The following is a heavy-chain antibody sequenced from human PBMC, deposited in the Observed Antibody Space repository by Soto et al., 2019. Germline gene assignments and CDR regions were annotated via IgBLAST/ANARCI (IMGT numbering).Heavy chain of an antibody. CDR3: ARSREYSFGYKSPFDV. J-gene: IGHJ3*01. CDR2: IYPGDSDT. V-gene: IGHV5-51*01. Sequence: LGASLKISCKGSGYSFTSYWIGWVRQMPGKGLEWMGIIYPGDSDTRYSPSFQGQVTISADKSISTAYLQWNSLKASDTAIYYCARSREYSFGYKSPFDVWGQGTTVTVSS. D-gene: IGHD5-18*01. CDR1: GYSFTSYW.